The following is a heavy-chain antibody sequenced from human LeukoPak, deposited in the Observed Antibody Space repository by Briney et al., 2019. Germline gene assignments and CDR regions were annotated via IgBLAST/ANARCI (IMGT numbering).Heavy chain of an antibody. V-gene: IGHV4-39*01. J-gene: IGHJ5*01. Sequence: PSQTLSLTCTVSGASISSRPYSWGWIRQPPGKGLQWIGTISYNGNTYYNPSLKSRVTISVDTSKSQFSLKLSSVTAADTAMYYCARLPTGYPNWFDSWGQGTLVTVSS. CDR1: GASISSRPYS. CDR2: ISYNGNT. CDR3: ARLPTGYPNWFDS. D-gene: IGHD3-9*01.